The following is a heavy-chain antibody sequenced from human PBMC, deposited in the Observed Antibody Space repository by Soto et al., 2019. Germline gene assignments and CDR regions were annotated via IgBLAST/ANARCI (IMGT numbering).Heavy chain of an antibody. Sequence: GGSLRLSCAASGFTFSSYSMNWVRQAPGKGLEWVSSISSSSSYIYYADSVKGRFTISRDNAKNSLYLQMNSLRAEDTAVYYCASADIVVVEANWFDPWGQGTLVTVSS. CDR1: GFTFSSYS. CDR3: ASADIVVVEANWFDP. CDR2: ISSSSSYI. J-gene: IGHJ5*02. D-gene: IGHD2-2*01. V-gene: IGHV3-21*01.